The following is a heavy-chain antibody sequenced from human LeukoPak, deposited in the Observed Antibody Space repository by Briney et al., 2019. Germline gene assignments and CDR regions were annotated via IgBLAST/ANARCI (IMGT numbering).Heavy chain of an antibody. CDR1: GFTFSSYS. V-gene: IGHV3-21*01. CDR3: ARDLGSDDYVWGSPNWFDP. Sequence: PGGSLRLSCAASGFTFSSYSMNWVRQAPGKGLEWVSSISSSSSYIYYADSVKGRFTISRDNAKNSLYLQMNSLRAGDTAVYYCARDLGSDDYVWGSPNWFDPWGQGTLVTVSS. CDR2: ISSSSSYI. J-gene: IGHJ5*02. D-gene: IGHD3-16*01.